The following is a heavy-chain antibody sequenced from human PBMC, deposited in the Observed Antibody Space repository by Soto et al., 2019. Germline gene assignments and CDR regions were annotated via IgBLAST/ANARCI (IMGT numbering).Heavy chain of an antibody. J-gene: IGHJ5*02. CDR1: GGTFSSYA. V-gene: IGHV1-69*13. D-gene: IGHD2-21*02. Sequence: SVKVSCKASGGTFSSYAISWVRQAPGQGLEWMGGIIPIFGTANYAQKFQGRVTITADESTSTAYMELSSLRSEDTAVYYCARARRLAYCGGDCYPPGWFDPWGQGPLVTVSS. CDR3: ARARRLAYCGGDCYPPGWFDP. CDR2: IIPIFGTA.